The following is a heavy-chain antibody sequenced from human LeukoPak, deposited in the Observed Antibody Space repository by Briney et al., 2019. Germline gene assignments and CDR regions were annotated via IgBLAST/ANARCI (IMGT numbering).Heavy chain of an antibody. CDR3: AREKAKWFGELSPFDY. CDR1: GGSISSYY. Sequence: SETLSLTCTVSGGSISSYYWSWIRQPPGKGLEWIGYIYYSGSTYYNPSLKSRVTISVDTSENQFSLKLSSVTAADTAVYYCAREKAKWFGELSPFDYWGQGTLVTVSS. CDR2: IYYSGST. J-gene: IGHJ4*02. V-gene: IGHV4-59*12. D-gene: IGHD3-10*01.